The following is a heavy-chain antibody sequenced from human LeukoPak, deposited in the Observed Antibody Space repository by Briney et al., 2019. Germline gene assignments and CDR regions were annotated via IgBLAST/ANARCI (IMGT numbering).Heavy chain of an antibody. CDR1: GFTFSSYA. Sequence: GGSLRLSCAASGFTFSSYAMSWGRQAPGKGLEWVSAISGSGGSTYYADSVRGRFTISRDNSKNTLYLQMNSLRAEDTAVYYCARDGGYDFWSGYYQDYWGQGTLVTVSS. V-gene: IGHV3-23*01. CDR2: ISGSGGST. D-gene: IGHD3-3*01. CDR3: ARDGGYDFWSGYYQDY. J-gene: IGHJ4*02.